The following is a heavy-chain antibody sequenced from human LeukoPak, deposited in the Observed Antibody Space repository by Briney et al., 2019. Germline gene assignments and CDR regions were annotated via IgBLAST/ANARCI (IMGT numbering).Heavy chain of an antibody. Sequence: GSLRLSFEASGFPFSSYAIRWVRPAPGTGLGWVSSIPGSGGATYYADSVRARFSISRDSSKNTVYLQMNSLRDEDTAVYYCARARPWDSSRSYYFGMDVWGHGTTVTVSS. CDR3: ARARPWDSSRSYYFGMDV. J-gene: IGHJ6*02. CDR2: IPGSGGAT. CDR1: GFPFSSYA. D-gene: IGHD3-22*01. V-gene: IGHV3-23*01.